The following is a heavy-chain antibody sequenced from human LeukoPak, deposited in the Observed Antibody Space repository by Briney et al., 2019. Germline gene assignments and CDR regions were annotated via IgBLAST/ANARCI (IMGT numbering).Heavy chain of an antibody. J-gene: IGHJ4*02. V-gene: IGHV3-23*01. CDR1: GFTFSSYG. Sequence: GGSLRLSCAASGFTFSSYGMSWVRQAPGKGLEWVSAISGSGGSTYYADSVKGRFTISRDNSKNTLYLQMNSLRAEDTAVYYCAKGRYGTPSSFDYWGQGTLVTVSS. CDR3: AKGRYGTPSSFDY. CDR2: ISGSGGST. D-gene: IGHD1-7*01.